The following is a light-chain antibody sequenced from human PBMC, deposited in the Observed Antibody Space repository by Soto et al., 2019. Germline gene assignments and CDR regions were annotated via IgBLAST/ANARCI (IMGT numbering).Light chain of an antibody. Sequence: QSVLTQSASASGTPGQRVTISCSGGTSNIGTNAVYWFQLLPGTAPKLLIYYSNHRPSGISDRFSGSKSGTSASLAISGLRPEDEADYYCAAWDDRRTGYVFASGTKVTVL. CDR2: YSN. V-gene: IGLV1-47*01. CDR3: AAWDDRRTGYV. CDR1: TSNIGTNA. J-gene: IGLJ1*01.